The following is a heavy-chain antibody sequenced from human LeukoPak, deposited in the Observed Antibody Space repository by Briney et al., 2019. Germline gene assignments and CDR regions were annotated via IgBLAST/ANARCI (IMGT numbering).Heavy chain of an antibody. V-gene: IGHV3-7*01. CDR2: IKQDGSEK. CDR1: GFTFSSYW. D-gene: IGHD3-3*01. CDR3: ARDVTIFGVVGFDP. Sequence: GGSLRLSCAASGFTFSSYWMSWVRQAPGKGLEWVANIKQDGSEKYYVDSVKGRFTSSRDNAKNSLYLQMNSLRAEDTAVYYCARDVTIFGVVGFDPWGQGTLVTVSS. J-gene: IGHJ5*02.